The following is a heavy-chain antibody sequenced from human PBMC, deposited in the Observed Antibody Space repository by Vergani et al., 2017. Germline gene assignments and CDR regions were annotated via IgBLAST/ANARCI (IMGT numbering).Heavy chain of an antibody. D-gene: IGHD6-19*01. CDR2: IIPIFGTA. CDR1: GGTFSSYA. J-gene: IGHJ5*02. CDR3: ARCGGQSSGQLRWFDP. V-gene: IGHV1-69*01. Sequence: QVQLVQSGAEVKKPGSSVKVSCKASGGTFSSYAISWVRQAPGQGLEWMGGIIPIFGTANYAQKFQGRVTITADESTSTAYMELSSLSSEDTAVYYCARCGGQSSGQLRWFDPWGQGTLVTVSS.